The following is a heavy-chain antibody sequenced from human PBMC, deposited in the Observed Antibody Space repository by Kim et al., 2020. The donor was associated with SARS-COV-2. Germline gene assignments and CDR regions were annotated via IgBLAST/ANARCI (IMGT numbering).Heavy chain of an antibody. D-gene: IGHD2-2*02. CDR3: ASSSCTSRSCYTDDSLDS. V-gene: IGHV1-46*01. J-gene: IGHJ5*01. CDR1: GYISLY. CDR2: MHPSDVSA. Sequence: ASVKVSCKASGYISLYMSWVRQAPGQGLEWMGVMHPSDVSATHAQRFQGRVAMTSDMSTSTFYMELNSLTSDDTAVYYCASSSCTSRSCYTDDSLDSWGQ.